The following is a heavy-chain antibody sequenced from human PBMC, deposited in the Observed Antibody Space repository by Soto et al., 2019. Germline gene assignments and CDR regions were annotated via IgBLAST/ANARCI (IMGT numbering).Heavy chain of an antibody. Sequence: GGSLRLSCAASGFTFSSYAMHWVRQAPGKGLEWVAVISYDGSNKYYAGSVKGRFTISRDNSKNTLYLQMNSLRAEDTAVYYCARVILPSMSSRPYYYGMDVWGQGTTVTVSS. D-gene: IGHD3-10*01. V-gene: IGHV3-30-3*01. CDR1: GFTFSSYA. J-gene: IGHJ6*02. CDR3: ARVILPSMSSRPYYYGMDV. CDR2: ISYDGSNK.